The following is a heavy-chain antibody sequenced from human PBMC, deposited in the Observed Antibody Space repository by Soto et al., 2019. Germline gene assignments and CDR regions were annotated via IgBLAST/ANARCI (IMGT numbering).Heavy chain of an antibody. CDR1: GGTFSSYA. V-gene: IGHV1-69*13. J-gene: IGHJ6*02. Sequence: GASVKVSCKASGGTFSSYAISWVRQAPGQGLEWMGGIIPIFGTANYAQKFQGRVTITADESTSTAYMELSSLRSEDTAVYYCARFGPFGSYGSGSYSLYYYYGMDVWGQGTTVTVSS. CDR3: ARFGPFGSYGSGSYSLYYYYGMDV. D-gene: IGHD3-10*01. CDR2: IIPIFGTA.